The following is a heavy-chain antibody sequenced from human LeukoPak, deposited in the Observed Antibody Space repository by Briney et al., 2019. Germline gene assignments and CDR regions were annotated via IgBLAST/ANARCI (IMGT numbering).Heavy chain of an antibody. V-gene: IGHV4-59*01. J-gene: IGHJ6*02. CDR2: IYYSGST. CDR3: ARVGRVTSGPYYYYYGMDV. CDR1: GGSISSYH. Sequence: PSETLSLTCTVSGGSISSYHWSWIRQPPGKGLEWIGYIYYSGSTNYNPSLKSRVTISVDTSKNQFSLKLSSVTAADTAVYYCARVGRVTSGPYYYYYGMDVWGQGTTVTVSS. D-gene: IGHD4-17*01.